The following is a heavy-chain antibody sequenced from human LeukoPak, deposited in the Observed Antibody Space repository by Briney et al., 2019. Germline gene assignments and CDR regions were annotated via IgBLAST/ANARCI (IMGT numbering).Heavy chain of an antibody. CDR2: IYYSGST. Sequence: PSGTLSLTCTVSGGSISSYYWSWIRQPPGKGLEWIGYIYYSGSTNYNPSLKSRVTISVDTSKNQFSLKLSSVTAADTAVYYCARHLGGSYYYWGQGTLITVSS. CDR1: GGSISSYY. J-gene: IGHJ4*02. V-gene: IGHV4-59*08. D-gene: IGHD1-26*01. CDR3: ARHLGGSYYY.